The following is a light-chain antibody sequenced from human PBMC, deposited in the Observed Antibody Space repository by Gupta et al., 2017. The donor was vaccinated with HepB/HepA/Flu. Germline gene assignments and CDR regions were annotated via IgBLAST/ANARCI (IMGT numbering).Light chain of an antibody. J-gene: IGKJ1*01. V-gene: IGKV3-20*01. Sequence: ETVLTQSPGTLSLSPGERATLSCRASQSVSSSYLAWYRQKPGQAPRLLIYGASSRATGIPDRFSGSGSGTDFTLTISRLEPEDFAVYYCQQYGNSPQTFGQGTKVEIK. CDR1: QSVSSSY. CDR3: QQYGNSPQT. CDR2: GAS.